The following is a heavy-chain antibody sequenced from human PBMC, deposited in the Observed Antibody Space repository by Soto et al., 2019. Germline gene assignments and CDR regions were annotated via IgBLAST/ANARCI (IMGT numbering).Heavy chain of an antibody. J-gene: IGHJ5*02. Sequence: SVKVSCKASGGTFSSYAISWVRQAPGQGLEWMGGIIPIFGTANYAQKFQGRVTITADESTSTAYMELSSLRSEDTAVYYCARVRRVGLVILSMFDPWGQGTLVTVSS. CDR1: GGTFSSYA. D-gene: IGHD3-9*01. CDR2: IIPIFGTA. V-gene: IGHV1-69*13. CDR3: ARVRRVGLVILSMFDP.